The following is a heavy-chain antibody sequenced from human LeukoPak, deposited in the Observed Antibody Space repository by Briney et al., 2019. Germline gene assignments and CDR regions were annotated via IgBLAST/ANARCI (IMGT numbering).Heavy chain of an antibody. CDR3: ASKQWLLPQGSWYFDL. D-gene: IGHD6-19*01. CDR2: IYYSGST. Sequence: KPSETLSLTCTVSGGSISSYYWSWIRQPPGKGLEWIGYIYYSGSTNYNPSLKSRVTISVDTSKNQFSLKLSSVTAADTAVYYCASKQWLLPQGSWYFDLWGRGTLVTVSS. V-gene: IGHV4-59*08. CDR1: GGSISSYY. J-gene: IGHJ2*01.